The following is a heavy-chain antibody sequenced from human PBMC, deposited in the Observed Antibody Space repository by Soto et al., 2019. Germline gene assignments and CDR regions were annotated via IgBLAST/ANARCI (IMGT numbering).Heavy chain of an antibody. V-gene: IGHV4-59*08. CDR3: ARKLGIADRYWFDP. CDR1: GGSISSYY. J-gene: IGHJ5*02. Sequence: SETLSLTCTVSGGSISSYYWSWIRQPPGKGLEWIGYIYYSGSTNYNPSLKSRVTISVDTSKNQFSLKLSSVTAADTAVYYCARKLGIADRYWFDPWGQGTLVTVSS. D-gene: IGHD6-13*01. CDR2: IYYSGST.